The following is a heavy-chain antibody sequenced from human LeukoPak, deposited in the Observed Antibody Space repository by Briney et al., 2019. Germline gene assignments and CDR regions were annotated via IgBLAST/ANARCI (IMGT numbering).Heavy chain of an antibody. V-gene: IGHV3-53*01. J-gene: IGHJ4*02. Sequence: GGSLRLSCEGSAYIFSGHWMNWVRQAPGKGLEWVSLMYSGGGTSYADSVKGRFTISRDTSKNTLYLQMSSLRAEDTALYYCARYDNGKDYFDYWGQGTLVTVSS. D-gene: IGHD1-1*01. CDR1: AYIFSGHW. CDR2: MYSGGGT. CDR3: ARYDNGKDYFDY.